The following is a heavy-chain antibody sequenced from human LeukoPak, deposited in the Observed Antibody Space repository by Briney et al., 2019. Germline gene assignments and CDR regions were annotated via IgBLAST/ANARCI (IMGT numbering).Heavy chain of an antibody. CDR2: IIPIFGTA. J-gene: IGHJ5*02. V-gene: IGHV1-69*13. CDR3: ARDARHRYCSSSSCYRGWLDP. CDR1: RGTFSSYA. D-gene: IGHD2-2*01. Sequence: ASVKVSCKASRGTFSSYAISWVRQAPGQGLEWMGGIIPIFGTANYAQKFQGRVTITADESTSTAYMELSSLRSEDPAVYYCARDARHRYCSSSSCYRGWLDPWGQGTPVTVSS.